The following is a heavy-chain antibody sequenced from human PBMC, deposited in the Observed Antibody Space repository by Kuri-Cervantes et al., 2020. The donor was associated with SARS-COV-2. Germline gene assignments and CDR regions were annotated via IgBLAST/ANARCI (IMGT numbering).Heavy chain of an antibody. CDR2: ICGYNRKT. D-gene: IGHD4-17*01. CDR3: ARDFPTTVTTSDAFDV. J-gene: IGHJ3*01. V-gene: IGHV1-18*04. Sequence: ASVNVACKASGYTFTVYGFSWVRQAPGQGLEWMGWICGYNRKTNYTQKFQGRVTMTTDTSTSTAYMELKSLRSDDTAVYYCARDFPTTVTTSDAFDVWGQGTMVTVSS. CDR1: GYTFTVYG.